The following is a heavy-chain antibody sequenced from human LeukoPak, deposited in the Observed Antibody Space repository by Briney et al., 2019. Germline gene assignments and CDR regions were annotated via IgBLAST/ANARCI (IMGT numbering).Heavy chain of an antibody. CDR3: AKSSFIVVPAAPLDY. V-gene: IGHV3-30*18. Sequence: QTGGSLRLSCAASGFTFSSYGMHWVRQAPGKGLEWVAVISYDGSNKYYADSVKGRFTISRDNSKNTLYLQMNSLRAEDTAVYYCAKSSFIVVPAAPLDYWGQGTLVTVSS. CDR2: ISYDGSNK. J-gene: IGHJ4*02. CDR1: GFTFSSYG. D-gene: IGHD2-2*01.